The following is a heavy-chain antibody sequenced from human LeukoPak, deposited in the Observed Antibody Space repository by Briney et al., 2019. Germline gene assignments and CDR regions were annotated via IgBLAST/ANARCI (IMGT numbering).Heavy chain of an antibody. Sequence: PSQTLSLTCTVSGGSINSGSYYWNWIRQPAGKGLEWIGRIYTRGNTNYNPSLKSRVTISLDTSKNQFSLKLSSVTAADTAVYYCARGRGVGATALDYWGQGTLVTVSS. CDR3: ARGRGVGATALDY. CDR1: GGSINSGSYY. CDR2: IYTRGNT. J-gene: IGHJ4*02. V-gene: IGHV4-61*02. D-gene: IGHD1-26*01.